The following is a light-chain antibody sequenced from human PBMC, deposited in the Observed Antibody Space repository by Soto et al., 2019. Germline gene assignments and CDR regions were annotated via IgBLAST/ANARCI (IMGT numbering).Light chain of an antibody. CDR1: HSNIGTKA. J-gene: IGLJ3*02. CDR3: ASWDDSLNGVV. CDR2: KTD. Sequence: QSVLTQPPSASGTPGQRVTISCSGSHSNIGTKAVKWFQQVPGAAPKSLIYKTDQRPSGVPDRFSGPKSGTSASLAISGLQPEDEADYYCASWDDSLNGVVFGGGTKLTVL. V-gene: IGLV1-44*01.